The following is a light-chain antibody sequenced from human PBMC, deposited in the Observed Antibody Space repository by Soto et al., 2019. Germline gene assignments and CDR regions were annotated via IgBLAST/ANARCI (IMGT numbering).Light chain of an antibody. J-gene: IGKJ3*01. V-gene: IGKV3-20*01. Sequence: IVWTQSPGTLYLSPGERATLSCRASQTVTNESLAWYQQKPCQAPRLLIFGASTRATGIPDRFGGSGSGTAFTHTISSLEPDDFAVYYCQQYGSSPLFTFGPGTQVEFK. CDR2: GAS. CDR1: QTVTNES. CDR3: QQYGSSPLFT.